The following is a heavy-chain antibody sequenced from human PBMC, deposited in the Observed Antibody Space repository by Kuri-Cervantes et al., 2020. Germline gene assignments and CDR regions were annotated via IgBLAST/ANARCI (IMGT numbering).Heavy chain of an antibody. CDR2: IGTAGDT. CDR1: GFTFSSYD. V-gene: IGHV3-13*01. D-gene: IGHD6-13*01. CDR3: ARVAAAGISSDAFDI. J-gene: IGHJ3*02. Sequence: GESLKISCAASGFTFSSYDMHWVRQATGKGLEWVSAIGTAGDTYYPGSVKGRFTISRENAKNSLYLQMNSLRAGDTAVYYCARVAAAGISSDAFDIWGQGTMVTVSS.